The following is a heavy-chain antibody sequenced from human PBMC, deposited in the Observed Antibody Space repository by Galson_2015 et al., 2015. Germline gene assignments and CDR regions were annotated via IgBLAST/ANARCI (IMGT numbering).Heavy chain of an antibody. CDR3: AKDMTSRGFTYDYVWGSYFDI. J-gene: IGHJ3*02. CDR1: GFTFDDYA. CDR2: ISWNSGSI. V-gene: IGHV3-9*01. Sequence: SLRLSCAASGFTFDDYAMHWVRQAPGKGLEWVSGISWNSGSIGYADSVKGRFTISRDNAKNSLYLQMNSLRAEDTALYYCAKDMTSRGFTYDYVWGSYFDIWGQGTMVTVSS. D-gene: IGHD3-16*01.